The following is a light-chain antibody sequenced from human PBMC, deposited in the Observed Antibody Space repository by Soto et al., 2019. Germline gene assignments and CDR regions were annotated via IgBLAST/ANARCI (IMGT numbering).Light chain of an antibody. V-gene: IGKV3-11*01. CDR3: QPRSNWPPT. J-gene: IGKJ2*01. Sequence: EIVLTQSPATLSLSPGERATLSCRASQSVSSYLAWYQQKPGQAPRLLIYDASNRATGIPARFSGSGSGTDFTLTISRLEPEDVALDYGQPRSNWPPTFGQGTKLEIK. CDR1: QSVSSY. CDR2: DAS.